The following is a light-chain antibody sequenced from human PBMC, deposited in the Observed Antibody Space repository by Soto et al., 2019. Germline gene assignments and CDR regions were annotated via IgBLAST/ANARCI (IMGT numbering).Light chain of an antibody. J-gene: IGKJ1*01. CDR3: QQYGSSPRT. CDR2: GAS. CDR1: QSVSSSY. Sequence: EIILTQSPATLSLSPGERATLSCMSSQSVSSSYLAWYQQKPGQAPRLLIYGASSRATGIPDRFSGSGSGTDFTLTNSRLEPEDFAVYYCQQYGSSPRTFGQGTKVDIK. V-gene: IGKV3-20*01.